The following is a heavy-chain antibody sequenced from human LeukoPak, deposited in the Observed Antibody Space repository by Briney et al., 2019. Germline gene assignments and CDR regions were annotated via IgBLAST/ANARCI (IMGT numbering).Heavy chain of an antibody. CDR2: IKPDGGET. Sequence: PGGSLRLSCVASGFTFNNYWMTWVRQAPGRGLEWVANIKPDGGETFYVDSVKGRFTISRDNAKRPLYLQMNSLRAEDTAVYYCARDDGIRTVDYWGQGTLVTVSS. D-gene: IGHD5-24*01. V-gene: IGHV3-7*01. CDR1: GFTFNNYW. CDR3: ARDDGIRTVDY. J-gene: IGHJ4*02.